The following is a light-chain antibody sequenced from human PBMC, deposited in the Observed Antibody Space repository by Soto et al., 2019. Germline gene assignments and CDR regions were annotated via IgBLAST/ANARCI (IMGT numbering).Light chain of an antibody. V-gene: IGKV3-20*01. CDR2: DAS. Sequence: EIGLTQSPGTLSLSPGERATLSCRASQSVSSSYLAWYQQKPGQAPRLLIYDASSRATGIPDRFSGSGSETDFTLTISRLEPEDFAVYYCQQYGSSRTFGQGTKLEIK. CDR1: QSVSSSY. CDR3: QQYGSSRT. J-gene: IGKJ2*01.